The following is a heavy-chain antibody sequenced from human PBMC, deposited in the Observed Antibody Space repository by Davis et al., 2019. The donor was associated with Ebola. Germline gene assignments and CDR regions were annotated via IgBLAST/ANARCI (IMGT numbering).Heavy chain of an antibody. D-gene: IGHD3-3*01. V-gene: IGHV3-74*01. J-gene: IGHJ5*02. Sequence: PGGSLRLSCAASGFTFSSYAMSWVRQAPGKGLVWVSRINSDGSSTSYADSVKGRFTISRDSAKNTLYLQMNSLRAEDTAVYYCARGDTYYDFWSGYTTDWFDPWGQGTLVTVSS. CDR1: GFTFSSYA. CDR3: ARGDTYYDFWSGYTTDWFDP. CDR2: INSDGSST.